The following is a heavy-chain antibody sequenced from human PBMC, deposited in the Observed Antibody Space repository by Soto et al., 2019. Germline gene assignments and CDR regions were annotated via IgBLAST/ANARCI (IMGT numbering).Heavy chain of an antibody. D-gene: IGHD2-21*02. J-gene: IGHJ6*03. Sequence: EAQLVESGGGLVQPGGSLRLSCAASGFTFSNSWMTWVRQTPGKGLEWVANMNPDGSTKNYVDSVKGRFTISRDNAQHSLYLQMNSLRAEDTAVFYCARHCHYCIDVWGRGTTVTVSS. CDR2: MNPDGSTK. CDR3: ARHCHYCIDV. V-gene: IGHV3-7*01. CDR1: GFTFSNSW.